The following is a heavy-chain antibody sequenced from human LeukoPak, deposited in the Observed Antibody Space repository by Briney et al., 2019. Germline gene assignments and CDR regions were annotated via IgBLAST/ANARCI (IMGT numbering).Heavy chain of an antibody. D-gene: IGHD1-26*01. CDR2: ISSSSSYI. J-gene: IGHJ4*02. Sequence: GGSLRLCCAASGFTFRTYSMNWVRQAPGKGLEWVSSISSSSSYIYYADSVKGRFTISRDNAKNSLYLQMNSLRAEDTAVYYCARDPGGSYYFDYWGQGTLVTVSS. CDR1: GFTFRTYS. CDR3: ARDPGGSYYFDY. V-gene: IGHV3-21*01.